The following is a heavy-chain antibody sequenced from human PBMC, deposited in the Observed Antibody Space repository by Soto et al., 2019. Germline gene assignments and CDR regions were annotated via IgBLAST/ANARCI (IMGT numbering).Heavy chain of an antibody. CDR2: IYYSGST. CDR1: GGSISSGGYY. Sequence: QVQLQESGPGLVKPSQTLSLTCTVSGGSISSGGYYWSWIRQHPGKGLEWIGYIYYSGSTHYNPSLKSRVTLSVETSKNQFSLKLSSVTAADTAVYYCARVVYDYVWGSSFDYWGQGTLVTVSS. V-gene: IGHV4-31*03. D-gene: IGHD3-16*01. CDR3: ARVVYDYVWGSSFDY. J-gene: IGHJ4*02.